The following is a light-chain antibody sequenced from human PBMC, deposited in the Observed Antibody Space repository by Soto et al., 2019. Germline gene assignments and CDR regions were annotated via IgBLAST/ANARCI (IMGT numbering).Light chain of an antibody. CDR2: DTS. J-gene: IGKJ2*01. CDR3: QQYDNWPPAT. CDR1: QSVSSN. V-gene: IGKV3-15*01. Sequence: EIVMTQSPATLSVSPGERATLSCRASQSVSSNLAWYQQTPGQAPRLLIYDTSTRATGIPARFSGSGSGTEFTLTISSLQSEDSAIYYCQQYDNWPPATFGQGTKVDSK.